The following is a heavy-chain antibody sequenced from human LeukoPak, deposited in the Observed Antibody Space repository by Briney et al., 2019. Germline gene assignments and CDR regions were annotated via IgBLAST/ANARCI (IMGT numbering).Heavy chain of an antibody. CDR2: ISGSGGST. Sequence: PGGSLRLSCAASGFTFSSYAMSWVRQAPGKGLEWVSAISGSGGSTYYADSVKGRFTISRDNAKNSLYLQMNSLRAEDTAVYYCARDMGAYYYDSSGYPDYWGQGTLVTVSS. D-gene: IGHD3-22*01. J-gene: IGHJ4*02. CDR1: GFTFSSYA. CDR3: ARDMGAYYYDSSGYPDY. V-gene: IGHV3-23*01.